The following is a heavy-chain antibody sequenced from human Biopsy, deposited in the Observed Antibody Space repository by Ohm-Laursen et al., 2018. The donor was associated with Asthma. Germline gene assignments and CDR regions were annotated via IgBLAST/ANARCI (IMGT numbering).Heavy chain of an antibody. J-gene: IGHJ4*02. V-gene: IGHV3-30-3*01. D-gene: IGHD6-19*01. CDR2: ISYDGSSI. Sequence: SLRLSCTAARFTYEMHWVRQAPGKGLEWVAVISYDGSSIYYSDSVKGRFTISRDNSKNTLSLQMNSLTAEDTAVYYCAREGVAGTHIEDWGQGTLVTVSS. CDR3: AREGVAGTHIED. CDR1: RFTYE.